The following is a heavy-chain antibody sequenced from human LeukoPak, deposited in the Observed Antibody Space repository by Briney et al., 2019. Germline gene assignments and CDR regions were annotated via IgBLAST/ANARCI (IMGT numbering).Heavy chain of an antibody. CDR3: AVIASSTAHYYYYYMDV. D-gene: IGHD2/OR15-2a*01. CDR1: GGTFNSYA. J-gene: IGHJ6*03. Sequence: SVKVSCKASGGTFNSYAISWVRQAPGQGLEWMGGIIPIFGTANYAQKFQGRVTITADESTRTAYMELSSLRSEDTAVYYCAVIASSTAHYYYYYMDVWGKGTTVTVSS. V-gene: IGHV1-69*01. CDR2: IIPIFGTA.